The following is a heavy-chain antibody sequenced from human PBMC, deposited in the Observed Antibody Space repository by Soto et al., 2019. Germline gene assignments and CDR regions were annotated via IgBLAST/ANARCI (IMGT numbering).Heavy chain of an antibody. CDR3: ARASYDFWSGYSRDDHYVDY. D-gene: IGHD3-3*01. V-gene: IGHV4-59*02. J-gene: IGHJ4*02. CDR2: IYYSGST. CDR1: DGSVCSYY. Sequence: SETLSLTCTVSDGSVCSYYWSWIRQPPGKGLEWIGYIYYSGSTNYNPSLKSRVTISVDTSKNQFSLKLSSVTAADTAVYYCARASYDFWSGYSRDDHYVDYWGQGTLVTVSS.